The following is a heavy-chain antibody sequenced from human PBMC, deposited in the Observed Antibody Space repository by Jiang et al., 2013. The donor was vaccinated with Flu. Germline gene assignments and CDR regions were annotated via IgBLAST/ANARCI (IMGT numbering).Heavy chain of an antibody. V-gene: IGHV2-5*02. Sequence: TSGVGVGWIRQPPGKALEWLALIYWDDDKRYSPSLKSRLTITKDTSKNQVVLTMTNMDPVDTATYYCALPPEAYYSSSWYPYYGMDVWGQGTTVTVSS. CDR2: IYWDDDK. D-gene: IGHD6-13*01. J-gene: IGHJ6*02. CDR1: TSGVG. CDR3: ALPPEAYYSSSWYPYYGMDV.